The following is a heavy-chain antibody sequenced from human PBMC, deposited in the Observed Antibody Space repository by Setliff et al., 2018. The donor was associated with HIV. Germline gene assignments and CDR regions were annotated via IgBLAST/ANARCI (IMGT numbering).Heavy chain of an antibody. CDR3: ATSSRIYYYSYMDV. CDR1: GDIFTSYG. J-gene: IGHJ6*03. V-gene: IGHV1-18*01. CDR2: ISAYNGNT. D-gene: IGHD2-2*01. Sequence: ASVKVSCKASGDIFTSYGISWVRQAPGQGLEWMGWISAYNGNTNYAQKLQGRVTMTTDTSTSTAYMELRSLRSDDTAVYYCATSSRIYYYSYMDVWGKGTTVTVSS.